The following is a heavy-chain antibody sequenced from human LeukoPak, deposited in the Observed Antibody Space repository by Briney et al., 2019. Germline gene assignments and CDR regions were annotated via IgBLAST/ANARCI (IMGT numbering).Heavy chain of an antibody. D-gene: IGHD6-25*01. J-gene: IGHJ4*02. Sequence: LETLSLTCTVSGYSISSGYYWGWIRQPPGKGLEWIGSIYHSGSTYYNPTLKSRVTISVDTSKNQFSLKLSSVTAADTAVYYCARDVIGRSGYWGQGTLVTVSS. CDR3: ARDVIGRSGY. CDR1: GYSISSGYY. CDR2: IYHSGST. V-gene: IGHV4-38-2*02.